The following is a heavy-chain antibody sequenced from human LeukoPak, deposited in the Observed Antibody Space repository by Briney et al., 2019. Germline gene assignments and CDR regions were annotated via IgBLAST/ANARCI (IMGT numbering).Heavy chain of an antibody. D-gene: IGHD3-22*01. CDR2: IYNSGST. J-gene: IGHJ4*02. Sequence: SETLSLTCTGSGGSISSYYWSWIRQPPGKGLEWIGYIYNSGSTNYNPSLKSRVTISVDTSKNQFSLKLSSVTAADTAVYYCARHPYYYDNFDYWGQGTLVTVSS. CDR1: GGSISSYY. V-gene: IGHV4-59*08. CDR3: ARHPYYYDNFDY.